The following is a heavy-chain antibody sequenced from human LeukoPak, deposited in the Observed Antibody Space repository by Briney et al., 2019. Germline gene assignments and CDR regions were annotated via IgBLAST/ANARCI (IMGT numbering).Heavy chain of an antibody. J-gene: IGHJ3*02. CDR3: VKDRDGCSGGSCYPPGDAFDT. V-gene: IGHV3-64D*09. D-gene: IGHD2-15*01. CDR1: GFTFSSYA. Sequence: GGSLRLSCSASGFTFSSYAMHWVRQAPGKGLEYVSAISSNGGSTYYADSVKGRFTISRDNSKNTLYLQMSSLRAEDTAVYYCVKDRDGCSGGSCYPPGDAFDTSGPGEMSTVSS. CDR2: ISSNGGST.